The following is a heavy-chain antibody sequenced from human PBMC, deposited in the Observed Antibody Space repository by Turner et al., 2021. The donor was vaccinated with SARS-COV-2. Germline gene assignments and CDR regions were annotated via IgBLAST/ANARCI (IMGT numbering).Heavy chain of an antibody. V-gene: IGHV3-21*01. J-gene: IGHJ4*02. Sequence: EVHLVESGGGLVKSGGSLRLSCAVSGFNFSNFVMSWVRQAPGKGLEWVSSISSNSGSRYYADSMRGRITISRDNAKNSLYLQVNSLRVEDAAFYYCARTSPSISGIIIDYWGQGTLVTVSS. D-gene: IGHD1-1*01. CDR2: ISSNSGSR. CDR3: ARTSPSISGIIIDY. CDR1: GFNFSNFV.